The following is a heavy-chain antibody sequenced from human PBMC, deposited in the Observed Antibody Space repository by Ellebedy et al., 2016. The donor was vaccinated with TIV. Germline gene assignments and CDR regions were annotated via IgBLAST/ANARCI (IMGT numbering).Heavy chain of an antibody. D-gene: IGHD6-19*01. V-gene: IGHV3-30-3*01. CDR3: AREDYRSSHYYFDS. J-gene: IGHJ4*02. Sequence: GGSLRLSCAASGSTFSGYAIHWVRQAPGKGLEWVAVISYDGTYKYYADSVKGRFTISRDNSKKTVYLQMNSLRAEDTAVYFCAREDYRSSHYYFDSWGQGTLVTVSS. CDR2: ISYDGTYK. CDR1: GSTFSGYA.